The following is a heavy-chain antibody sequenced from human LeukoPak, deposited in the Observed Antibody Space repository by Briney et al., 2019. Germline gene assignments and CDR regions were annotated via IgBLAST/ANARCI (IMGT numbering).Heavy chain of an antibody. V-gene: IGHV3-33*01. CDR2: IWYDGSNK. D-gene: IGHD3-22*01. J-gene: IGHJ4*02. CDR1: GFTFSSYG. CDR3: ARVPPGYDSSGYYID. Sequence: GRSLRLSCAASGFTFSSYGMHWVRQAPGKGLGWVAVIWYDGSNKYYADSVKGRFTISRDNSKNTLYLQMNSLRAEDTAVYYCARVPPGYDSSGYYIDWGQGTLVTVSS.